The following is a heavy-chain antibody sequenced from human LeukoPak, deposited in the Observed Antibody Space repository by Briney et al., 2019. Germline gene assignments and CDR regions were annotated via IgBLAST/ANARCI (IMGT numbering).Heavy chain of an antibody. D-gene: IGHD4-11*01. V-gene: IGHV1-2*02. CDR3: ARYAIVRDYSNSDY. Sequence: GASVKVSCKASGYTFTGYYIHWVRQAPGQGLEWMGWINPNSGGTNYAQKFQGRVTMTRDTSISTAYMELSRLTSDDTAVYYCARYAIVRDYSNSDYWGQGTLVTVSS. J-gene: IGHJ4*02. CDR1: GYTFTGYY. CDR2: INPNSGGT.